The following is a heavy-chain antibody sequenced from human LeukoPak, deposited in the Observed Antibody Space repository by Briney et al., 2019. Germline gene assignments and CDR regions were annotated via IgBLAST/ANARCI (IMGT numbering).Heavy chain of an antibody. Sequence: PSETLSLTCAVYGGSFSGYYWSWIRQPPGKGLEWIGEINHSGSTNYNPSLKSRVTISVDTSKNQFSLKLSSVTAADTAVYYCARARYSSGWYYYWGQGTLVTVPS. CDR3: ARARYSSGWYYY. D-gene: IGHD6-19*01. J-gene: IGHJ4*02. V-gene: IGHV4-34*01. CDR2: INHSGST. CDR1: GGSFSGYY.